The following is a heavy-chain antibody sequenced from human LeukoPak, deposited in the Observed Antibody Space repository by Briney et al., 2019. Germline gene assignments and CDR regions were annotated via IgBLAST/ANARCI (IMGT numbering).Heavy chain of an antibody. V-gene: IGHV4-59*08. CDR2: IYYSGST. Sequence: PSETLSLTFIVSGGSISSYYWSWVRQPPGKGLEWVGYIYYSGSTNYNPSLKSRVTISVDTSKNQFSLKLSSVTAADTAVYYCARGYYDTSGYYTRVFDYWGQGTLVTVSS. J-gene: IGHJ4*02. CDR1: GGSISSYY. CDR3: ARGYYDTSGYYTRVFDY. D-gene: IGHD3-22*01.